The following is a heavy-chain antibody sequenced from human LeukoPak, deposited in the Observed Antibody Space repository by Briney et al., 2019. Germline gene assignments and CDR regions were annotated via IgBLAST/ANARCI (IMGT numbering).Heavy chain of an antibody. CDR3: AKWISVRIAATGTFDS. CDR1: GGSIGSHC. J-gene: IGHJ5*01. CDR2: VYYSGST. V-gene: IGHV4-59*11. D-gene: IGHD6-13*01. Sequence: SETLSLTCTVSGGSIGSHCYNWVRRPPEKGLEWIGCVYYSGSTNYNPSLKSRSVDTSKNQFSLNLSSVTAADTAVYYCAKWISVRIAATGTFDSWGQGTLVTVSS.